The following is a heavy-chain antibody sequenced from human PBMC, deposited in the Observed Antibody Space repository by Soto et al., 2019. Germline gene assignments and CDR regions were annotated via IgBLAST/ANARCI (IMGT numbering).Heavy chain of an antibody. D-gene: IGHD3-3*01. V-gene: IGHV3-30*18. J-gene: IGHJ4*02. CDR3: AKDFWLFDY. CDR2: ISYDGSNK. Sequence: PGGSLRLSCAASGFTFSSYGMHWVRQAPGKGLEWVAVISYDGSNKYYADSVKGRFTISRDNSKNTLYLQMNSLRAEDTAVYYCAKDFWLFDYWGQGTLVTVSS. CDR1: GFTFSSYG.